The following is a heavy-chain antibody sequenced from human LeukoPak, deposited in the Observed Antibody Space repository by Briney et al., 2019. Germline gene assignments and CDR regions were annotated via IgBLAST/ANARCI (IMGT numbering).Heavy chain of an antibody. Sequence: GGSLRLSCAASGFTFSSYWMHWVRHAPGKGLVWVSRINSDGSSTSCADSVKGRFTISRDNAKNTLYLQMNSLRAEDTAVYYCARGYGVGSGSWFDPWGQGTLVTASS. CDR2: INSDGSST. CDR3: ARGYGVGSGSWFDP. D-gene: IGHD3-10*01. V-gene: IGHV3-74*01. J-gene: IGHJ5*02. CDR1: GFTFSSYW.